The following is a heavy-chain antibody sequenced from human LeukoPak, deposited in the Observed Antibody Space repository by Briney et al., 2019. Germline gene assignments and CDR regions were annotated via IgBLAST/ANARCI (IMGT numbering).Heavy chain of an antibody. CDR3: ARLRDYYDSGHGFDP. CDR2: IYYSGST. Sequence: SAPLSLTSTVSGGSISSYYWSWIRPPPGKGLEWIGDIYYSGSTNYNPSLKSRVTISVDTSKNQFSLKLSSVTAADTAVYYCARLRDYYDSGHGFDPWGQGTLVTGS. D-gene: IGHD3-22*01. CDR1: GGSISSYY. J-gene: IGHJ5*02. V-gene: IGHV4-59*08.